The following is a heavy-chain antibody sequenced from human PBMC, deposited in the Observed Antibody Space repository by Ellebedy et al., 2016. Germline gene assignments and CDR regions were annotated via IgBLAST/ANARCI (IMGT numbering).Heavy chain of an antibody. CDR1: GGSISSYY. D-gene: IGHD3-10*01. CDR2: IYYSGST. Sequence: SETLSLTCTVSGGSISSYYWSWIRQPPGKGLEWIGYIYYSGSTYYNPSLKGRVTISVDTSKNQFSLKLSSVTAADTAVYYCAREGAYYGSGNDYWGQGTLVTVSS. V-gene: IGHV4-59*12. CDR3: AREGAYYGSGNDY. J-gene: IGHJ4*02.